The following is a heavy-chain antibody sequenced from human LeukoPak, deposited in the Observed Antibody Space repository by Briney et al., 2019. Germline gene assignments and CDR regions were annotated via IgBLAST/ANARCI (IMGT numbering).Heavy chain of an antibody. J-gene: IGHJ6*03. CDR3: ARDHRPEIQYYYMDV. D-gene: IGHD1-14*01. CDR2: LLYDGNTK. V-gene: IGHV3-33*01. CDR1: GFSLSNYG. Sequence: GGSLRLSCAASGFSLSNYGMHWVRQAPGKGLEWVAALLYDGNTKHYADSVRGRFTISRDISKNTFYVQMNSLTAEDTAVYYCARDHRPEIQYYYMDVWGKGTTVAVSS.